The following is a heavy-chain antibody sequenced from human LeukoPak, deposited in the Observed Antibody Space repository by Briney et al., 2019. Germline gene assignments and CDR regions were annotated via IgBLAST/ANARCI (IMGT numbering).Heavy chain of an antibody. J-gene: IGHJ4*02. CDR1: GFTFSSYS. CDR3: ARDGRFDY. V-gene: IGHV3-48*01. CDR2: ISSSSSII. Sequence: GGSLRLSCAASGFTFSSYSMNWVRQAPGKGLEWVSCISSSSSIIYYADSVKGRFTISRDNAKNSLYLQMNSLRAEDTAVYYCARDGRFDYWGQGTLVTVSS.